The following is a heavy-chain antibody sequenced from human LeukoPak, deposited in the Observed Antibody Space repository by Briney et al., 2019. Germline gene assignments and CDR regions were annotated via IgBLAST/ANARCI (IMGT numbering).Heavy chain of an antibody. Sequence: ASVKVSCKASGYTFISYYMHWVRQAPGQGIEWRGWINPNSGGTNYAQKFQGRVTMTRDTSISTAYMELSRLRSDDTAVYYCARPLRYFDWYYFDYRGQGTLVTVSS. CDR2: INPNSGGT. CDR1: GYTFISYY. V-gene: IGHV1-2*02. D-gene: IGHD3-9*01. CDR3: ARPLRYFDWYYFDY. J-gene: IGHJ4*02.